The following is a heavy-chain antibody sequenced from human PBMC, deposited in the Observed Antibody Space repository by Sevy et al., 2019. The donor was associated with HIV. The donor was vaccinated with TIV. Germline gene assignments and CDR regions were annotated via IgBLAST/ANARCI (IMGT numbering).Heavy chain of an antibody. Sequence: GGSLRLSCAASGFTFGTYTMNWVRQAPGKGLDWVSAISGSAGTTYYADSVQGRFTISRDNSKNRVYLQMNSLRVEDTAKYYCAKGGSTFYGMDVWGQGTTVTVSS. CDR2: ISGSAGTT. CDR3: AKGGSTFYGMDV. V-gene: IGHV3-23*01. CDR1: GFTFGTYT. J-gene: IGHJ6*02. D-gene: IGHD2-15*01.